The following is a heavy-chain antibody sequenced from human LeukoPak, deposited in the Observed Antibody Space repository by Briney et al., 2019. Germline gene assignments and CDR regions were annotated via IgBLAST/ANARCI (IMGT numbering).Heavy chain of an antibody. Sequence: ASVKVSCKASGYTFINYYIHWVRQAPGQGLEWMGWINSNRGGTHYAQKFQGRVTMTRETSISTAYMELRSVRSDDTAVYYCARDHGDDAFDVWGPGTMVTVSS. CDR2: INSNRGGT. CDR3: ARDHGDDAFDV. J-gene: IGHJ3*01. D-gene: IGHD3-3*01. V-gene: IGHV1-2*02. CDR1: GYTFINYY.